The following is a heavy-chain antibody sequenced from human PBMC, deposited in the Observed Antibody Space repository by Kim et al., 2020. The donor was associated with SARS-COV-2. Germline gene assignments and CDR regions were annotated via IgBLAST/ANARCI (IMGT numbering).Heavy chain of an antibody. J-gene: IGHJ3*02. Sequence: SETLSLTCTVSGGSISSYYWSWIRQPPGKGLEWIGYIYYSGSTNYNPSLKSRVTISVDTSKNQFSLKLSSVTAANTAVYYCAGAEYSSRNAFDIWGQGTMVTVSS. CDR3: AGAEYSSRNAFDI. CDR1: GGSISSYY. V-gene: IGHV4-59*01. D-gene: IGHD6-13*01. CDR2: IYYSGST.